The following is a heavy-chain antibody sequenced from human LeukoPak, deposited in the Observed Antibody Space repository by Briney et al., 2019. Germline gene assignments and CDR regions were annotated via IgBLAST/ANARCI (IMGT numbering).Heavy chain of an antibody. Sequence: KAGGSLRLSCAASGFTFSSYGMNWVRQAPGKGLEWVSSISSSSSYIYYADSVKGRFTISRDNAKNSLYLQMNSLRAEDTAVYYCARDLRGDGYNFANVYWGQGTLVTVSS. CDR2: ISSSSSYI. CDR1: GFTFSSYG. CDR3: ARDLRGDGYNFANVY. V-gene: IGHV3-21*01. J-gene: IGHJ4*02. D-gene: IGHD5-24*01.